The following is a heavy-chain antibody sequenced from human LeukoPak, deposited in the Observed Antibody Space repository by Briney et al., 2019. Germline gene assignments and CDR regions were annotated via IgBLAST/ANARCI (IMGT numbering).Heavy chain of an antibody. J-gene: IGHJ4*02. CDR2: ISSSSTI. V-gene: IGHV3-69-1*01. D-gene: IGHD1-26*01. Sequence: GGSLRLSCAASGFXXXXXXMNWXSQAPXXXXXXVSYISSSSTIYYADYVQGRFTVSRVNAKNSLYLQMNSLRDEDTAVYYCARAGAWEALNCWGQGTLVTVSS. CDR1: GFXXXXXX. CDR3: ARAGAWEALNC.